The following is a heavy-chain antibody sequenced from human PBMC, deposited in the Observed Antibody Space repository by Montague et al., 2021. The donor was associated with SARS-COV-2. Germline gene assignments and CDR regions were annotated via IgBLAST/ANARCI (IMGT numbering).Heavy chain of an antibody. CDR2: IYYSGNT. CDR1: GASISRSSYY. J-gene: IGHJ6*02. Sequence: SETLSLTCTVSGASISRSSYYWGWIRQPPGKGLEWIGNIYYSGNTHYNPSLKSRVTISVDPSKNQFSLTLSSVTAADTAVYYCARGVTYYDILTGYYKGNSDYGKDVGGQGTTVTVSS. D-gene: IGHD3-9*01. CDR3: ARGVTYYDILTGYYKGNSDYGKDV. V-gene: IGHV4-39*01.